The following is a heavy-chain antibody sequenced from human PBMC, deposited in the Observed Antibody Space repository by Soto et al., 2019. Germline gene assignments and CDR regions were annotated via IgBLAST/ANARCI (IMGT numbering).Heavy chain of an antibody. Sequence: QVQLQQSGPGLVKPSQTLSFTCAISGDGVTSDSAAWNWIRQSPSRGLEWLGRTYYRSKWYNDYAASVKSRITINPDTSKNHFSLQMNSVTPEDTAVYYCSSWHYDYWGQGTLVTVSS. V-gene: IGHV6-1*01. CDR3: SSWHYDY. J-gene: IGHJ4*02. D-gene: IGHD2-15*01. CDR1: GDGVTSDSAA. CDR2: TYYRSKWYN.